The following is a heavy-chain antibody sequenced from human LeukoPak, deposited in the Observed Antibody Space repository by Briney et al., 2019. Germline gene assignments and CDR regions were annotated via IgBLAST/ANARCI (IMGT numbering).Heavy chain of an antibody. CDR2: ISGSAGNT. CDR3: AKAGITFGGVFWTDDY. D-gene: IGHD3-16*01. V-gene: IGHV3-23*01. J-gene: IGHJ4*02. Sequence: PGGSLRLSCAASGFTFANHAMSWARQAPGRGLEWVSTISGSAGNTDYADSVKGRFTISSDNSHSTLYLQMNSLRAEDTAVYYCAKAGITFGGVFWTDDYWGQGTLVTVSS. CDR1: GFTFANHA.